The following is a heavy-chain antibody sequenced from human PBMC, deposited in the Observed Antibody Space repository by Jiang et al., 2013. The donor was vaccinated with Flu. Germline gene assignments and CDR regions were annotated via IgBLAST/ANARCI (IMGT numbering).Heavy chain of an antibody. J-gene: IGHJ6*02. V-gene: IGHV4-59*08. D-gene: IGHD2-15*01. CDR2: ISYSGSI. CDR1: GGSISSYY. Sequence: GPGLVKPSETLSLTCTVSGGSISSYYWSWIRQPPGKGLEWIGYISYSGSINYNPSLKSRVTISVDTSKNQFSLKVTSVTAADTAVYYCARLGYCSGDICYPAFYSYGMDVWGQG. CDR3: ARLGYCSGDICYPAFYSYGMDV.